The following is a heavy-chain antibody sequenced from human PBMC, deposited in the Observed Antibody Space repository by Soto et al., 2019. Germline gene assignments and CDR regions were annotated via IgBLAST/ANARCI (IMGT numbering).Heavy chain of an antibody. J-gene: IGHJ6*02. CDR3: ASGMAMVRGVIITRNYYYYGMDV. V-gene: IGHV1-18*01. CDR1: GYTFTSYG. CDR2: ISAYNGNT. Sequence: ASVKVSCKASGYTFTSYGISWVRQAPGQGLEWMGWISAYNGNTNYAQKLQGRVTMTTDTSTSTAYMELRSLRSDDTAVYYCASGMAMVRGVIITRNYYYYGMDVWGQGTTVTVSS. D-gene: IGHD3-10*01.